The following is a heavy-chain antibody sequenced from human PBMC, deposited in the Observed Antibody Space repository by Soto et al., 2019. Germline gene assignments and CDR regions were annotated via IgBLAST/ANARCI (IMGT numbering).Heavy chain of an antibody. J-gene: IGHJ3*02. CDR2: INHSGST. Sequence: QVQLQQWGAGLLKPSETRSLTCAVYGGSFSGYYWSWIRQPPGKGLEWIGEINHSGSTNYNPSLKCRVTISVDTSKNQFSLKLSSVTAADTAVYYCARGRFGSSGWRDAFDIWGQGTMVTVSS. D-gene: IGHD6-19*01. V-gene: IGHV4-34*01. CDR1: GGSFSGYY. CDR3: ARGRFGSSGWRDAFDI.